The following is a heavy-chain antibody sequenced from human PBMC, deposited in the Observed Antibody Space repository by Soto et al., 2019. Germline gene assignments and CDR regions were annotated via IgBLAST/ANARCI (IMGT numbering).Heavy chain of an antibody. CDR3: ARDPIIVVPAAINGRNWFDP. D-gene: IGHD2-2*01. CDR1: GYTFTSYC. V-gene: IGHV1-18*01. J-gene: IGHJ5*02. CDR2: ISAYNGNT. Sequence: GASVKVSCKAPGYTFTSYCISWVRQTPGQGLGWMGWISAYNGNTNYAQKLQGRVTMTTDTSTSTAYMELRSLRSDDTAVYYCARDPIIVVPAAINGRNWFDPWGQGALVTVSS.